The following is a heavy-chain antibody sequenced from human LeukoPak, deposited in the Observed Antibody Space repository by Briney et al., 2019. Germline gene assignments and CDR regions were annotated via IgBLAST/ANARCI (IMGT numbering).Heavy chain of an antibody. CDR1: GGSFSGYY. CDR2: INHSGST. Sequence: PSETLSLTCAVYGGSFSGYYWSWIRQPPGKGLEWIGEINHSGSTNYNPSLKSRVTISVDTSKNQFSLKLSSVTPEDTAVYYCARGSSPALPLDVWGKGTTVTVSS. CDR3: ARGSSPALPLDV. J-gene: IGHJ6*04. D-gene: IGHD3-10*01. V-gene: IGHV4-34*01.